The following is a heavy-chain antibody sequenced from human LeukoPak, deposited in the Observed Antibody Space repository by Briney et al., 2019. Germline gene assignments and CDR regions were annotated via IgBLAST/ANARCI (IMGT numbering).Heavy chain of an antibody. V-gene: IGHV4-39*01. CDR1: GGSISSSPYY. CDR3: VRQGGY. CDR2: IHYSGTT. J-gene: IGHJ4*02. Sequence: SETLSLTCIVSGGSISSSPYYWGWIRQTPGKGLEWIGGIHYSGTTYYNPSLKSRVTMSVDTSKNRFSLKVNSVTAADTAVYYCVRQGGYWGQGTLVTASS.